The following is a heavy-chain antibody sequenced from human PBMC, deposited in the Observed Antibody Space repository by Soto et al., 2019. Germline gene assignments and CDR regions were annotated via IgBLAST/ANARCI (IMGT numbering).Heavy chain of an antibody. J-gene: IGHJ4*02. Sequence: PGGSLRLSCSASGFTFSSYAMGWVRQAPGKGLESVSAISGSGGSTYYADSVKGRFTISRDNSKNTLYLQMDSLRAEDTAVYYCAKGPPPPYSSTWYYFDSWGQGILVTVSS. CDR1: GFTFSSYA. CDR3: AKGPPPPYSSTWYYFDS. CDR2: ISGSGGST. V-gene: IGHV3-23*01. D-gene: IGHD6-13*01.